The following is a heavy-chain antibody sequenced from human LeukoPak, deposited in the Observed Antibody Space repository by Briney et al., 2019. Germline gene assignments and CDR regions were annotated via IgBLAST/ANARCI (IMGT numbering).Heavy chain of an antibody. CDR3: AREVATFPRGEGYFDY. J-gene: IGHJ4*02. CDR2: IYSGGST. Sequence: GGSLRPSCAASGFTFSSYSMNWVRQAPGKGLEWVSVIYSGGSTYYADSVKGRFTISRDNSKNTLYLQMNSLRAEDTAVYYCAREVATFPRGEGYFDYWGQGTLVTVSS. D-gene: IGHD5-12*01. V-gene: IGHV3-53*01. CDR1: GFTFSSYS.